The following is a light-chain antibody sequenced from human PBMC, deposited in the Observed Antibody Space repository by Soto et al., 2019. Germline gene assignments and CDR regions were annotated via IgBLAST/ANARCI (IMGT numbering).Light chain of an antibody. CDR1: QSVSSN. J-gene: IGKJ1*01. CDR3: QHYNDLPLT. Sequence: EIVMTQSPATLSLSPGERATLSCRASQSVSSNLAWYQQKPGQAPRLLISDASTRATGIPDRFSGSGSGTEFTLTIPSLQSEDFAVYYCQHYNDLPLTFVQGTKVEIK. CDR2: DAS. V-gene: IGKV3-15*01.